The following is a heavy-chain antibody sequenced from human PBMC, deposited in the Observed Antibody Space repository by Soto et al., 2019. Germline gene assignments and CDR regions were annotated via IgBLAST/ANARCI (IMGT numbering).Heavy chain of an antibody. CDR3: ARDFQWQNYYYGMDV. Sequence: SLPCTVAGGYIGGGGDYWSRISQHPGKGLEWIGYIYYSGSTYYNPSLKSRVTISVDTSKNQFSLKLSSVTAADTAVYYCARDFQWQNYYYGMDVWGQGTTVTVSS. CDR2: IYYSGST. V-gene: IGHV4-31*03. J-gene: IGHJ6*02. CDR1: GGYIGGGGDY. D-gene: IGHD6-19*01.